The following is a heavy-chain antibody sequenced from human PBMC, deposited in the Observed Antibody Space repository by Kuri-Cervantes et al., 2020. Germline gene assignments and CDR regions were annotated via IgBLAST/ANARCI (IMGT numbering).Heavy chain of an antibody. CDR1: GFTFSSYA. CDR3: ARGRWGSSSWYRGDWFDP. Sequence: GESLKISCAASGFTFSSYAMHWVRQAPGKGLEWVAVISYDGSNKYYADSVKGRFTISRDNSKNTLYLQMNSLRAEDTAVYYCARGRWGSSSWYRGDWFDPWGQGTLVTVSS. CDR2: ISYDGSNK. V-gene: IGHV3-30-3*01. D-gene: IGHD6-13*01. J-gene: IGHJ5*02.